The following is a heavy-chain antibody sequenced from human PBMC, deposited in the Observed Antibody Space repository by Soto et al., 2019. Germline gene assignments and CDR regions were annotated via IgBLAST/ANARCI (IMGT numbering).Heavy chain of an antibody. Sequence: PGGSLRLSCTASGFTFSRYWMSWVRQAPGKGLEWVANIKQDGSEKYYVDSVKGRFTISRDNGKNSLDLQMNSLRDEDTAVYYCARDTDSGNYFYTFHYWGQGNLVTVSS. CDR1: GFTFSRYW. D-gene: IGHD3-10*01. CDR2: IKQDGSEK. V-gene: IGHV3-7*01. CDR3: ARDTDSGNYFYTFHY. J-gene: IGHJ4*02.